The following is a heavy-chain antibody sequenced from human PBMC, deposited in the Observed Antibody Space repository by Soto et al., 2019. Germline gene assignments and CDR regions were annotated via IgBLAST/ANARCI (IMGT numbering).Heavy chain of an antibody. CDR1: GYSCISYW. CDR3: ARIIGYCRNNDCSWTFDV. V-gene: IGHV5-51*01. J-gene: IGHJ3*01. CDR2: FYPGDSTS. D-gene: IGHD2-15*01. Sequence: PXESLKISCKTSGYSCISYWVAWVRQLPGKGLEWMGTFYPGDSTSTYSPSFQGQVTISVDTSITTAYLQLNSLKASDTAMYYCARIIGYCRNNDCSWTFDVWGQGTMVTVSS.